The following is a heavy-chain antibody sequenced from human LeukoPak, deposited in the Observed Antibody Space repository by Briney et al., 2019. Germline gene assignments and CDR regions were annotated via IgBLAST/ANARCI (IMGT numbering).Heavy chain of an antibody. J-gene: IGHJ4*02. CDR1: GGTFSSYA. D-gene: IGHD4-11*01. CDR2: MNPNSGNT. V-gene: IGHV1-8*03. Sequence: ASVKVSCKASGGTFSSYAVSWVRQATGQGLEWMGWMNPNSGNTGYAQKFQGRVTITRNTSISTAYMELSSLRSEDTAVYYCASGAYSNFDYWGQGTLVTVSS. CDR3: ASGAYSNFDY.